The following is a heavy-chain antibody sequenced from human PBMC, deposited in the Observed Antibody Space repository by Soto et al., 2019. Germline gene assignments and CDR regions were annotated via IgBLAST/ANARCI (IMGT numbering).Heavy chain of an antibody. V-gene: IGHV1-18*01. D-gene: IGHD3-16*01. CDR2: ISPYNGNT. CDR1: GYTFSSYT. Sequence: QLVQSGPEVKKPGASVKVSCKASGYTFSSYTISWVRQAPGQGLEWMGWISPYNGNTKYTQKLQGRLTMTTDTSTSPAYMELRSLRSDDTAVYYCARADYGVADYWGQGPLVTVSS. CDR3: ARADYGVADY. J-gene: IGHJ4*02.